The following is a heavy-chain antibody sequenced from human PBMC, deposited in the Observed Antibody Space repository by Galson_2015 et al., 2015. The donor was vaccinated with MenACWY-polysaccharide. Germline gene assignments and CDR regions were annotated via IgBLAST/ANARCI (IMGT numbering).Heavy chain of an antibody. CDR1: GGSFSSFG. CDR2: IIPVFETS. J-gene: IGHJ4*02. Sequence: SVKVSCKASGGSFSSFGVSWVRQAPGQGLEWMGGIIPVFETSTYAQKFQGRVTISADKSTTTTFMEVTSLTSEDTAVYYCARVPFRELTMVRGPPDYWGQGTPVTVSS. D-gene: IGHD3-10*01. V-gene: IGHV1-69*06. CDR3: ARVPFRELTMVRGPPDY.